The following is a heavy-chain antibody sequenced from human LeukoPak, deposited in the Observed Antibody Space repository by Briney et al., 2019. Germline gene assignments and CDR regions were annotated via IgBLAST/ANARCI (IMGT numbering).Heavy chain of an antibody. CDR2: IAGSGTTI. D-gene: IGHD2-21*01. CDR3: ARSPFVVPPDTPWRHYYQFYMDV. J-gene: IGHJ6*03. CDR1: GFKFSDYY. Sequence: PGGSLRLSCAVSGFKFSDYYMNWIRQPLGKGLEWVAHIAGSGTTIRYADSVKGRFTISRDDANISLYLQMNSLRAEDTALYYCARSPFVVPPDTPWRHYYQFYMDVWGKGTTVTVSS. V-gene: IGHV3-11*04.